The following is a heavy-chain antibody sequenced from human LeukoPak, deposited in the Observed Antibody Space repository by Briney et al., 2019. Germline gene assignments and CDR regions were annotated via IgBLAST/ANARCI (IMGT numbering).Heavy chain of an antibody. CDR2: IYYSGST. CDR1: GGSVSGTSYF. J-gene: IGHJ4*02. V-gene: IGHV4-39*01. CDR3: ARHRRYSYGYDYFDY. D-gene: IGHD5-18*01. Sequence: PSETLSLTCTVSGGSVSGTSYFWGWIRQPPGKGLEWIGSIYYSGSTYYNPSLKSRVTISVDTSKNQFSLKLSSVTAADTAVYYCARHRRYSYGYDYFDYWGQGTLVTVSS.